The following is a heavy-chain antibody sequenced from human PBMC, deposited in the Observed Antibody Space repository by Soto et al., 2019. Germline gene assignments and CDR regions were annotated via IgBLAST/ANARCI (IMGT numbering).Heavy chain of an antibody. D-gene: IGHD2-8*01. Sequence: PGESLKISCDGSGYSFTSFCISLVRQVPGKGLEWMWRIDPSDSYTNYSPSFKCHVTFSVDTSTSTAYLHWSSLQASDTALYYCARPAKYCTSGRCLGDYYFYGMDLWGQGTMVTVSS. V-gene: IGHV5-10-1*01. J-gene: IGHJ6*02. CDR3: ARPAKYCTSGRCLGDYYFYGMDL. CDR2: IDPSDSYT. CDR1: GYSFTSFC.